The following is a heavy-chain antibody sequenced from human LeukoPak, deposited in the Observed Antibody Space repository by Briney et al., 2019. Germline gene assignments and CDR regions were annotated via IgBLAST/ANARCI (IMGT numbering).Heavy chain of an antibody. CDR1: GFTFSSYA. CDR3: ARGPYGSGSYLFDP. J-gene: IGHJ5*02. CDR2: ISGSGGST. D-gene: IGHD3-10*01. Sequence: GGSLRLSCAASGFTFSSYAMSWVRQAPGKGLEWVSAISGSGGSTYYADSVKGRFTISRDNSKNTLYLQMNSLRAEDTAVYYCARGPYGSGSYLFDPWGQGTLVTVSS. V-gene: IGHV3-23*01.